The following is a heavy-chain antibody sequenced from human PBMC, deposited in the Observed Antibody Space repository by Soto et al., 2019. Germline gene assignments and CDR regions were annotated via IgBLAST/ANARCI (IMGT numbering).Heavy chain of an antibody. CDR1: GFTFNLYG. CDR2: IWYDGTNK. D-gene: IGHD6-19*01. J-gene: IGHJ4*02. V-gene: IGHV3-33*01. CDR3: VRDQGSGWPHLNYFDY. Sequence: ESGGGVVQPGRSRRLSCAASGFTFNLYGMHWVRQAPGKGLEWVAVIWYDGTNKYYADSVKGRFTISRDNSKNTLYLQMDSLRAEDTAVYYCVRDQGSGWPHLNYFDYWGQGTLVTVSS.